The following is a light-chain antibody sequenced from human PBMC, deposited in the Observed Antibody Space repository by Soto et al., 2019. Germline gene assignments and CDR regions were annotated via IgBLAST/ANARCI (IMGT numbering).Light chain of an antibody. CDR1: QGISSY. V-gene: IGKV1-9*01. Sequence: IQLTQSPSSLSASVGDRVTITCWASQGISSYLAWYQQKAGKAPKLLIYAASTLQSGVPSRFSGSGSGTDFTLTISSLQPEDFATYYCQQLNSYPLTFGGGTKVEIK. CDR3: QQLNSYPLT. J-gene: IGKJ4*01. CDR2: AAS.